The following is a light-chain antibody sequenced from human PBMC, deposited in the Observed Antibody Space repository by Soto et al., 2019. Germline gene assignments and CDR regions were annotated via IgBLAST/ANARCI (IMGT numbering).Light chain of an antibody. CDR3: QQYGNSPPYT. V-gene: IGKV3-20*01. CDR2: GAS. Sequence: ETVLTQSPGTLSLSPGERATLSCRASQSVSSNYLAWYQQKPGQAPRLLIYGASSRATGIPDRFSGSGSGSDFTLTISSLEPEDLAVYYCQQYGNSPPYTFGQGTRLEI. CDR1: QSVSSNY. J-gene: IGKJ5*01.